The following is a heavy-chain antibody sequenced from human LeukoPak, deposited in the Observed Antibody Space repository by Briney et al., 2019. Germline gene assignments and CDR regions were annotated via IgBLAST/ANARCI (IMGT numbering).Heavy chain of an antibody. CDR2: IYYSGST. V-gene: IGHV4-39*01. J-gene: IGHJ4*02. Sequence: PSETLSLTCTVSGGSISSSRYYWGWLRQPPGKGLEWIGSIYYSGSTYYNPSLKSRVTISVDTSKNQFSLKLSSVPAADTAVYYCARIVGASDYWGQGTLVTVSS. D-gene: IGHD1-26*01. CDR3: ARIVGASDY. CDR1: GGSISSSRYY.